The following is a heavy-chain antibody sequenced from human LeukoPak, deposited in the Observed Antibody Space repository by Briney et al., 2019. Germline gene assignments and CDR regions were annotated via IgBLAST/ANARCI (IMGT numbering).Heavy chain of an antibody. V-gene: IGHV4-39*07. CDR2: IYYSGST. CDR1: GGSISSSSYY. D-gene: IGHD3-16*02. Sequence: SETLSLTCTVSGGSISSSSYYWGWIRQPPGKGLEWIGSIYYSGSTYYNPSLKSRVTISVDTSKNQFSLKLSSVTAADTAVYYCARGFKYYDYVWGSYRYKGPWFDPWGQGTLVTVSS. J-gene: IGHJ5*02. CDR3: ARGFKYYDYVWGSYRYKGPWFDP.